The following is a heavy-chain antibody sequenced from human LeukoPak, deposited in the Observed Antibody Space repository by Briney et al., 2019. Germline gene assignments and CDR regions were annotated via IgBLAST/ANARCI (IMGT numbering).Heavy chain of an antibody. J-gene: IGHJ4*02. Sequence: PSDTLSLTCTVSGGPISSYYWSWIRQPPGKGLEGFGYIYYSGSTNYNPSLKSRVTISVDTSKNQFSLKLSSVTAADTAVYYCARRRDGYEALDYWGQGTLVTVSS. D-gene: IGHD5-24*01. CDR1: GGPISSYY. V-gene: IGHV4-59*07. CDR3: ARRRDGYEALDY. CDR2: IYYSGST.